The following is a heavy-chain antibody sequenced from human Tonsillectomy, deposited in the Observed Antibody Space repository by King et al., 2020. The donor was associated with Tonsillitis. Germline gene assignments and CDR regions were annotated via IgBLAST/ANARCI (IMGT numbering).Heavy chain of an antibody. V-gene: IGHV1-2*02. CDR2: INPYSGGT. J-gene: IGHJ4*01. CDR3: ARGGPPPHPCFDY. CDR1: RYTFSAYY. D-gene: IGHD6-25*01. Sequence: AQLVQSGAEVKKPGASVKVSCKASRYTFSAYYMHWVRQAPGQGLEWMGLINPYSGGTTYAEKFQGRVTLTRDTSINTVYMEVSRLTSDDPAVYYCARGGPPPHPCFDYWGHGTLVAVSS.